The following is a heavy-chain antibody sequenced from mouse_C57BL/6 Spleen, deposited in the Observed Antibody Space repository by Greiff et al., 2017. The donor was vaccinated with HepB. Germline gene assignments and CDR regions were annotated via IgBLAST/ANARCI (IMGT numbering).Heavy chain of an antibody. D-gene: IGHD6-1*01. CDR3: ASCSKKGNWYFDV. CDR2: IHPNSGST. J-gene: IGHJ1*03. V-gene: IGHV1-64*01. CDR1: GYTFTSYW. Sequence: QVQLQQSGAELVKPGASVKLSCKASGYTFTSYWMHWVKQRPGQGLEWIGMIHPNSGSTNYNEKFKSKATLTVDKSSSTAYMQLSSLTSEDSAVYYCASCSKKGNWYFDVWGTGTTVTVSS.